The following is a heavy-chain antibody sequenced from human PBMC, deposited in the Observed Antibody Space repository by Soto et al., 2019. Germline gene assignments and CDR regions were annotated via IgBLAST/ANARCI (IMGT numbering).Heavy chain of an antibody. Sequence: GGSLRLSCAASGFTFSSYWMSWVRQAPGKGLEWVANIKQDGSEKYYVDSVKGRFTISRDNAKNSLYLQMNSLRAEDTAVYYYARDGEQQLLPRNYYYYGMDVWGQGTTVTVSS. CDR3: ARDGEQQLLPRNYYYYGMDV. CDR2: IKQDGSEK. D-gene: IGHD6-13*01. J-gene: IGHJ6*02. CDR1: GFTFSSYW. V-gene: IGHV3-7*01.